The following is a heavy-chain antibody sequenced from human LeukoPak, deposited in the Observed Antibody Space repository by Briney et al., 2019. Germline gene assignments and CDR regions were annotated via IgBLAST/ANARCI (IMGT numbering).Heavy chain of an antibody. CDR3: AREGLASSSSWNRGSSFYYYMDV. CDR2: ISGSGDNT. V-gene: IGHV3-23*01. J-gene: IGHJ6*03. CDR1: GFTFSSYA. D-gene: IGHD6-6*01. Sequence: PGGSLRLSCVASGFTFSSYAMTWVRQAPGKGLDWVSAISGSGDNTFYGDSVKGRITISRDNSKNTLYLQMNGLRAEDTAVYYCAREGLASSSSWNRGSSFYYYMDVWGKGTTVIVSS.